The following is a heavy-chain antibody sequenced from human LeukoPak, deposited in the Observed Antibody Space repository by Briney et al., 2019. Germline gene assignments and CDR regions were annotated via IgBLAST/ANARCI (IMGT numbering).Heavy chain of an antibody. CDR1: GFTFKSYA. V-gene: IGHV3-23*01. CDR3: AKEGGKYMIVVVIYH. J-gene: IGHJ5*02. CDR2: ISGSGGGT. D-gene: IGHD3-22*01. Sequence: PGGSLRLSCAASGFTFKSYAMNWVRQAPGKGLEWVSDISGSGGGTYHADSVKGRFTISRDNSKNTLYLQMNSLRAEDTAVYYCAKEGGKYMIVVVIYHWGQGTLVTVSS.